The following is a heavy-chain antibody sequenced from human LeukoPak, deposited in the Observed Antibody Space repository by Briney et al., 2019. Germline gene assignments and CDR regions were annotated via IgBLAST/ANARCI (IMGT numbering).Heavy chain of an antibody. J-gene: IGHJ4*02. CDR3: TRDIGDFVSDF. D-gene: IGHD2-21*02. CDR1: SGSIGSGYY. CDR2: IHYGGTT. V-gene: IGHV4-39*02. Sequence: SETLSLTCTVSSGSIGSGYYWAWIRQPPGKGLEWIGSIHYGGTTHYNPSLQSRVTISADTSKNQFALDLRSVTAADTAVYYCTRDIGDFVSDFWGQGTLVTVSS.